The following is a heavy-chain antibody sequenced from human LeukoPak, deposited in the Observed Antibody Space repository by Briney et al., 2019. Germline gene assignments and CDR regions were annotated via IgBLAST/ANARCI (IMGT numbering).Heavy chain of an antibody. CDR1: GGSISSSSHY. CDR2: IYYSGST. V-gene: IGHV4-39*07. J-gene: IGHJ4*02. D-gene: IGHD2-8*02. CDR3: AREDTGGLDY. Sequence: SETLSLTCSVSGGSISSSSHYWDWIRQPPGEGLEWIGSIYYSGSTYYNPPLKSRVTISVDTSKNQFSLKLISVTAADTAVYYCAREDTGGLDYWGQGILVTVSP.